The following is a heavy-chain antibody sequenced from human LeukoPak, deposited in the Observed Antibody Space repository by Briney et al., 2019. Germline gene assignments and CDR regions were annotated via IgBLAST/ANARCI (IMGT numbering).Heavy chain of an antibody. CDR1: GGSISSYF. CDR2: IYYSGST. CDR3: ARGGRIVVAGTDYYGMDV. V-gene: IGHV4-59*01. D-gene: IGHD6-19*01. Sequence: SETLSLTCTVSGGSISSYFWNWIRQPPGKGLEWIGYIYYSGSTNYNPSLKSRVIISVDTSKTQFSLRLSSVTAADTAVYYCARGGRIVVAGTDYYGMDVWGQGTTVTVSS. J-gene: IGHJ6*02.